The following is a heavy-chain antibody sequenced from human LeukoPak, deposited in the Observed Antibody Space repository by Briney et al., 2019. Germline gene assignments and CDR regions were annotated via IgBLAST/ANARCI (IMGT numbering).Heavy chain of an antibody. CDR2: INHSGST. D-gene: IGHD5-18*01. CDR1: GGSFSGYY. Sequence: PSVTLSLTCAVYGGSFSGYYWSWIRQPPGKGLEWIGEINHSGSTNHNPSLKSRVTISVDTSKNQFSLKLRSVTAADTSVYYCARGNKGQGLSPYSYGYWVRGQGSLVTVSS. CDR3: ARGNKGQGLSPYSYGYWV. J-gene: IGHJ4*02. V-gene: IGHV4-34*01.